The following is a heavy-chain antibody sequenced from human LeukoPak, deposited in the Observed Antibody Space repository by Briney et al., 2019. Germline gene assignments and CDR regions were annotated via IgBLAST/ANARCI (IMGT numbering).Heavy chain of an antibody. D-gene: IGHD6-13*01. Sequence: PSETLSLTCTVSGGSISSYYWSWIRQPPGKGLEWIGYIYYSGSTNYNPSLKSRVTISVDTSKNQFSLKLSSVTAADTAVYYCARESNLAAEFDYWGQGTLVTVSS. V-gene: IGHV4-59*01. CDR2: IYYSGST. J-gene: IGHJ4*02. CDR1: GGSISSYY. CDR3: ARESNLAAEFDY.